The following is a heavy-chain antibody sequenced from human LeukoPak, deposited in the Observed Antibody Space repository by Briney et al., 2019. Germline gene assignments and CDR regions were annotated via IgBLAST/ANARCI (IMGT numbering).Heavy chain of an antibody. Sequence: SETLSLTCTVSGGSISSYYWSWIRQPPGKGLEWIGYYSGSTNYNPSLKSRVTISVDTSKNQFSLKLSSVTAADTAVYYCAKEGGDGYNLWYFDLCGRGTLVTVSS. CDR3: AKEGGDGYNLWYFDL. CDR1: GGSISSYY. J-gene: IGHJ2*01. CDR2: YSGST. D-gene: IGHD5-24*01. V-gene: IGHV4-59*01.